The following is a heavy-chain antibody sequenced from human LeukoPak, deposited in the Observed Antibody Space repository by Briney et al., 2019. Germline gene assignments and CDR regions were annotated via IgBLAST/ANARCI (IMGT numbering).Heavy chain of an antibody. CDR3: ARDLSSSYYYDY. V-gene: IGHV1-2*02. CDR1: GYTFTGYY. J-gene: IGHJ4*02. CDR2: IDPNSGGT. D-gene: IGHD6-6*01. Sequence: ASVKVSCKASGYTFTGYYMHWVRQAPGQGLEWMGWIDPNSGGTNFAQNFQGRVTMTRDTSISTAYMELSRLRSDDTAVYYCARDLSSSYYYDYWGQGTLVTVSS.